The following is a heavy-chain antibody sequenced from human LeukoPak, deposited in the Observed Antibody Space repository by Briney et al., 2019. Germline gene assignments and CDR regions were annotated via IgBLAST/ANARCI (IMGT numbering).Heavy chain of an antibody. J-gene: IGHJ5*02. CDR3: ASRERS. CDR2: IKQDGSEK. CDR1: GFSFSDFY. V-gene: IGHV3-7*01. D-gene: IGHD5-24*01. Sequence: PGGSLRLSCAASGFSFSDFYMSWIRQAPGKGLEWVANIKQDGSEKYYVDSVKGRFTISRDNAKNSLYLQMNSLRAEDTAVYYCASRERSWGQGTLVTVSS.